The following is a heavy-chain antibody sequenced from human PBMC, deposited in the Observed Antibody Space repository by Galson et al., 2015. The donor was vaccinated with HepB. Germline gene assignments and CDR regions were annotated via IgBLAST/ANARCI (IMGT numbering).Heavy chain of an antibody. CDR1: GFILSSYS. D-gene: IGHD1-26*01. Sequence: SLRLSCAASGFILSSYSMNWVRQAPGKGLEWISYMSSDSNTIYYADSVKGRFTISRDKAKNSLYLQMNSLRDEDTAVYYCARDISLWVGVWENYWGQGTLVTVSS. J-gene: IGHJ4*02. CDR3: ARDISLWVGVWENY. V-gene: IGHV3-48*02. CDR2: MSSDSNTI.